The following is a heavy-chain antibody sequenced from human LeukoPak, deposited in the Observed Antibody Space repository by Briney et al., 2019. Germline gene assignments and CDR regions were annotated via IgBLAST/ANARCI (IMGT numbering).Heavy chain of an antibody. J-gene: IGHJ4*02. CDR1: GGSFSGYY. Sequence: SETLSLTCAVYGGSFSGYYWSWIRQPPGKGLEWIGEINHGGSTNYNPSLKSRVTISVDTSKNQFSLKLSSVTAADTAVYYCAREMATTRFDYWGQGTLVTVSS. V-gene: IGHV4-34*01. CDR2: INHGGST. D-gene: IGHD5-24*01. CDR3: AREMATTRFDY.